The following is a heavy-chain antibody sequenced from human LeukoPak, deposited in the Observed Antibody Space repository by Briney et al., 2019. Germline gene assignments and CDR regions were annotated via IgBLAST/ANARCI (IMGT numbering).Heavy chain of an antibody. Sequence: SETLSLTCTVSSGSISSYYWSWIRQPPGKGLEWIGYISYSGSTDYNPSLKSRVTISVDTSKNQFSLELNSVTAADTAMYYCARHYYYGTFDYWGQGALVTVSS. V-gene: IGHV4-59*01. CDR3: ARHYYYGTFDY. J-gene: IGHJ4*02. D-gene: IGHD3-10*01. CDR1: SGSISSYY. CDR2: ISYSGST.